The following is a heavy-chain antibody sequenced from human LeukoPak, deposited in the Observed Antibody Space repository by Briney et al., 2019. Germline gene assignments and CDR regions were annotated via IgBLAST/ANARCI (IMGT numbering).Heavy chain of an antibody. CDR1: GGSISSGDYY. CDR3: ARERVTWIQLEYYFDY. Sequence: SETLSLTCTVSGGSISSGDYYWSWIRQPPGKGLEWIGYIHYSGSTYYNPSLKSRVTISVDTSKNQFSLKLSSVTAADTAVYYCARERVTWIQLEYYFDYWGQGTLVTVSS. CDR2: IHYSGST. D-gene: IGHD5-18*01. J-gene: IGHJ4*02. V-gene: IGHV4-30-4*01.